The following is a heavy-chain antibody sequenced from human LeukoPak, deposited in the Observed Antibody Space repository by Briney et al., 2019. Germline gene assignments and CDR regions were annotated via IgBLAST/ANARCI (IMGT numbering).Heavy chain of an antibody. J-gene: IGHJ4*02. CDR2: ISSSNI. V-gene: IGHV3-48*01. D-gene: IGHD3-16*01. Sequence: GGSLRLSCASSGFIFSTYSMSWVRQAPGKGLEWVSSISSSNIYYADSVSGRFTISRDNAKNSLYLQMNSLRADDTAVYYCAREGGFDYWGQGTLVTVSS. CDR1: GFIFSTYS. CDR3: AREGGFDY.